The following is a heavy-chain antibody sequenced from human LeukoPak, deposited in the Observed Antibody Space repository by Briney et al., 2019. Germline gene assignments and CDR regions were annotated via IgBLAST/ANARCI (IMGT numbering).Heavy chain of an antibody. CDR3: ATSPRYGPTDLDY. D-gene: IGHD1-14*01. J-gene: IGHJ4*02. CDR2: FDPEDGET. CDR1: GYTLTELS. Sequence: ASVKVSCKVSGYTLTELSMHGVRQAPGKGLEWMGGFDPEDGETIYAQKFQGRVTMTEDTSTDTAYMELSSLRSEDTAVYYCATSPRYGPTDLDYWGQGTLVTVSS. V-gene: IGHV1-24*01.